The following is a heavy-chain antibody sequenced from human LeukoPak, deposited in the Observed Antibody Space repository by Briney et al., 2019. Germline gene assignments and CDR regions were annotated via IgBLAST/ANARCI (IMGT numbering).Heavy chain of an antibody. CDR2: INAGNGNT. J-gene: IGHJ4*02. CDR3: ARERSSGWYRDY. CDR1: GYTFSSYA. V-gene: IGHV1-3*01. Sequence: ASVKVSCKASGYTFSSYAMHRVRQAPGQRLEWMGWINAGNGNTKYSQKFQGRVTITRDTSASTAYMELSSLRSEDTAVYYRARERSSGWYRDYWGQGTLVTVSS. D-gene: IGHD6-19*01.